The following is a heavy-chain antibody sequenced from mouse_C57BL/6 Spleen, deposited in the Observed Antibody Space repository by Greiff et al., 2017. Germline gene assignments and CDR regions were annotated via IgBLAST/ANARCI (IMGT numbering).Heavy chain of an antibody. Sequence: VQLQQSGAELVKPGASVKISCKASGYAFSSYWMNWVKQRPGKGLEWIGQIYPGDGDTNYNGKFKGKATLTADKSSSTAYMQLSSLTSEDSAVYFCARRWLLQDYAMAYWGQGTSVTVSS. J-gene: IGHJ4*01. CDR2: IYPGDGDT. CDR3: ARRWLLQDYAMAY. CDR1: GYAFSSYW. V-gene: IGHV1-80*01. D-gene: IGHD2-3*01.